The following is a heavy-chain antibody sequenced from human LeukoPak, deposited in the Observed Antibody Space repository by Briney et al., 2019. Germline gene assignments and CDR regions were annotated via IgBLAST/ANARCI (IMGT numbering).Heavy chain of an antibody. J-gene: IGHJ3*02. V-gene: IGHV1-69*05. CDR2: IIPIFGTA. D-gene: IGHD2-2*01. Sequence: SVKVSCKASGGTFSSYAISWVRQAPGQGLEWMGGIIPIFGTANYAQKFQGRVTITTDESTSTAYMELSSLRSEDTAVYYYASGSVVVPAALNAFDIWGQGTMVTVSS. CDR3: ASGSVVVPAALNAFDI. CDR1: GGTFSSYA.